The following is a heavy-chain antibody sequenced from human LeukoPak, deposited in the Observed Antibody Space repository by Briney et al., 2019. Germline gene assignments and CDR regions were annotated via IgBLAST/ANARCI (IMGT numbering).Heavy chain of an antibody. J-gene: IGHJ5*02. Sequence: ASVKVSCKASGYTFTSYAMNWVRQAPGQGLEWTGWINTNTGNPTYAQGFTGRFVFSLDTSVSTAYLQISSLKAEDTAVYYCARGGSTYYYGYVVVFDPWGQGTLVTVSS. CDR2: INTNTGNP. CDR3: ARGGSTYYYGYVVVFDP. CDR1: GYTFTSYA. D-gene: IGHD3-10*01. V-gene: IGHV7-4-1*02.